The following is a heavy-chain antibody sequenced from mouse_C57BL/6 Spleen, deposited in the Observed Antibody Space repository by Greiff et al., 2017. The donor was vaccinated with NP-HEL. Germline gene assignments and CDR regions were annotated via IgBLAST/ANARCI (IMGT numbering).Heavy chain of an antibody. Sequence: DVKLQESGPGLVKPSQSLSLTCSVTGYSITSGYYWNSIRQFPGNKLEWMGYISYDGSNNYNPSHQKLIAITRDPSKYQFSLKLNSVSSEDRVTYYCVGLRACFAYWGQGTRVTVSA. D-gene: IGHD1-2*01. CDR1: GYSITSGYY. V-gene: IGHV3-6*01. J-gene: IGHJ3*01. CDR2: ISYDGSN. CDR3: VGLRACFAY.